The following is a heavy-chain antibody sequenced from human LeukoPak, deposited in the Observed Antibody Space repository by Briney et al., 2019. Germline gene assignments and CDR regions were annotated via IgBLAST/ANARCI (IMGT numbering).Heavy chain of an antibody. V-gene: IGHV1-3*03. D-gene: IGHD2-2*02. CDR2: IIAGNGDT. J-gene: IGHJ4*02. CDR3: ERSQYLPYFDS. CDR1: GYTFTDYA. Sequence: GASVKVSCKASGYTFTDYALHWLRQAPGQSLEWMGWIIAGNGDTKYAHEFRGRVTITRDTSATTAYLVLSTLRSEDMAVYYCERSQYLPYFDSWGQGTLVTVSS.